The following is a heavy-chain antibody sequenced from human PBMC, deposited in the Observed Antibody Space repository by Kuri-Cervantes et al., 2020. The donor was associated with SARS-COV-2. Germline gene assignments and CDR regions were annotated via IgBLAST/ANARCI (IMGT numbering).Heavy chain of an antibody. Sequence: GESLKISCAASGFTFSSYSMNWVRQAPGKGLEWVSSISSSSSYIYYADSVKGRFTISRDNAKNSLYLQMNSLRAEDTAVYYCAREIWYSSGLHYFDYWGQGTLVTVSS. J-gene: IGHJ4*02. V-gene: IGHV3-21*01. CDR1: GFTFSSYS. CDR3: AREIWYSSGLHYFDY. CDR2: ISSSSSYI. D-gene: IGHD6-25*01.